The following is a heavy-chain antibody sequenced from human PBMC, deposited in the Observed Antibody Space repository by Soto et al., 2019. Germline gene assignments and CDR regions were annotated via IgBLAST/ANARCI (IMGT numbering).Heavy chain of an antibody. D-gene: IGHD3-3*01. CDR2: INVDGST. CDR3: ARGRRPDYDFWSGRHDAFDI. V-gene: IGHV4-34*01. Sequence: SGTPFLTCAVYWGSLQGYYWGWIRQPPGEGVEWIGEINVDGSTNYNPSLKSRVTISVDTSKHQFSLRLSSVTAADTAIYYCARGRRPDYDFWSGRHDAFDIWGQGTMV. J-gene: IGHJ3*02. CDR1: WGSLQGYY.